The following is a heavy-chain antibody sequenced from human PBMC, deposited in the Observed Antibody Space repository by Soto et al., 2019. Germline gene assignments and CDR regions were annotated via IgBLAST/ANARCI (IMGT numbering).Heavy chain of an antibody. V-gene: IGHV4-31*03. CDR2: TSYSGST. CDR3: ARGSSSSYFNWFDP. Sequence: PSETLSLTCSVSGGTTTSGGYYWSWIRQHPGKGLEWIGCTSYSGSTYYNPSLKSRLTISLDTSKNQFSLKLSSVTAADTAVYYCARGSSSSYFNWFDPWGQGTLVTVSS. D-gene: IGHD6-13*01. CDR1: GGTTTSGGYY. J-gene: IGHJ5*02.